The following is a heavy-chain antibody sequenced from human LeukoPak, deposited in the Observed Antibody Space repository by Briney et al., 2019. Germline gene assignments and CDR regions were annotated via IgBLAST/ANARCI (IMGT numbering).Heavy chain of an antibody. CDR1: GDSISSSTYY. Sequence: NPSETLSLTCTVSGDSISSSTYYWAWIRQPPGKGLEWIGNIYYSGSAFYNPSLRGRVTISIDTSKNHFSLELTSVTAADTAVYYCARMMYFDSTGYYKDPYYFQYWGQGSLVTVSS. J-gene: IGHJ4*02. V-gene: IGHV4-39*02. CDR2: IYYSGSA. D-gene: IGHD3-22*01. CDR3: ARMMYFDSTGYYKDPYYFQY.